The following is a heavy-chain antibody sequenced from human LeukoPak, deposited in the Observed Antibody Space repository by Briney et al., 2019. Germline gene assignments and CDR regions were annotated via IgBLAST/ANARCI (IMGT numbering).Heavy chain of an antibody. CDR2: IYTSGST. CDR1: GGSISSGSYY. Sequence: SQTLSLTCTVSGGSISSGSYYWSWIRQPAGKGLEWIGRIYTSGSTNYNPSLKSRVTISVDTSKNQFSLKLSSVTAADTAVYYCARGARVFDAFDIWGQGTMVTVSS. V-gene: IGHV4-61*02. CDR3: ARGARVFDAFDI. J-gene: IGHJ3*02.